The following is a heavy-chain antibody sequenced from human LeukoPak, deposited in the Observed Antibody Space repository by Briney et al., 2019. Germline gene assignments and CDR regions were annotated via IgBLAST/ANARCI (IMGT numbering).Heavy chain of an antibody. J-gene: IGHJ4*02. Sequence: PGGSQRLSCAASGFSFSNYAMHWVRQAPGKGLEWVAVISYDGSNKYYAHSVKGRFTISRDNSKNTLYLQMNSLRGEDTAVYYCARVSYGLDYWGQGTLVTVSS. CDR1: GFSFSNYA. CDR3: ARVSYGLDY. V-gene: IGHV3-30-3*01. CDR2: ISYDGSNK. D-gene: IGHD5-18*01.